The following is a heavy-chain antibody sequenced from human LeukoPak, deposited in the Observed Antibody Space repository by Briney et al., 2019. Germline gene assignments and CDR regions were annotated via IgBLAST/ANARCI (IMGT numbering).Heavy chain of an antibody. CDR3: TTGDSSSPL. D-gene: IGHD3-22*01. Sequence: GGSLGLSCAASGFTFSNAWMNWVRPAPGKGLEWVGRVKSKADGGTTEYAAPVKGRFTISRDDSKNTLYLQMNSLKTEDAAVYYCTTGDSSSPLWGQGTLVTVSS. V-gene: IGHV3-15*01. J-gene: IGHJ4*02. CDR1: GFTFSNAW. CDR2: VKSKADGGTT.